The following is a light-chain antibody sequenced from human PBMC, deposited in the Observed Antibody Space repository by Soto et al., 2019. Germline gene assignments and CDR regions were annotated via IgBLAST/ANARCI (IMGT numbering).Light chain of an antibody. CDR1: QSVLYSSNNKNY. CDR2: WAS. CDR3: QQYYSTPYT. Sequence: DIVMTQSPDSLAVSLGERATINCKSSQSVLYSSNNKNYLAWYQQKPGQPPNLLIYWASTRESGVPDRFSGSGSGTAFTLTISRLQAEDVAVYYCQQYYSTPYTFGQGTKLEIK. V-gene: IGKV4-1*01. J-gene: IGKJ2*01.